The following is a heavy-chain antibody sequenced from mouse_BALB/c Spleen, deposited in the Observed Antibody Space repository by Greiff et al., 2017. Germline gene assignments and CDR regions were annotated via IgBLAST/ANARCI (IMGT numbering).Heavy chain of an antibody. V-gene: IGHV3-2*02. Sequence: EVKLLESGPGLVKPSQSLSLTCTVTGYSITSDYAWNWIRQFPGNKLEWMGYISYSGSTSYNPSLKSRISITRDTSKNQFFLQLNSVTTEDTATYYCARKLAGDFDYWGQGTTLTVSS. CDR2: ISYSGST. D-gene: IGHD1-1*01. CDR3: ARKLAGDFDY. J-gene: IGHJ2*01. CDR1: GYSITSDYA.